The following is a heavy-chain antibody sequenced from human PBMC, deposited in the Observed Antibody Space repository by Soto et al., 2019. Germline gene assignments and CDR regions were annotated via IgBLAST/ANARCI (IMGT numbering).Heavy chain of an antibody. D-gene: IGHD3-10*02. CDR3: ASVRGGYYYAMDV. CDR2: IYHSGST. Sequence: QVQLQESGPGLVKPSGTLSLTCAVSGGSISSSNWWSWVRQPPGKGVEWIGEIYHSGSTNYNPSLKSRVTISVDKSKTQFSLKLSSVTAADTAVYYCASVRGGYYYAMDVWGQGTTVTVSS. J-gene: IGHJ6*02. CDR1: GGSISSSNW. V-gene: IGHV4-4*02.